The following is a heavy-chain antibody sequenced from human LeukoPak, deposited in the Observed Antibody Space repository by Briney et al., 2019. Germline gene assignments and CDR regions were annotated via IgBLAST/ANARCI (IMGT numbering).Heavy chain of an antibody. CDR1: EFTFRSYS. CDR2: IDSLGSTT. D-gene: IGHD1-26*01. V-gene: IGHV3-48*02. J-gene: IGHJ4*02. Sequence: GGSLRLSCAASEFTFRSYSMNWVRQTPGQGLEWLSYIDSLGSTTHYADSVKGRFTISRDNAKNSLYLQMNSLRDDDTAVYYCARDAHSGTYLLEFWGRGTLVTVSS. CDR3: ARDAHSGTYLLEF.